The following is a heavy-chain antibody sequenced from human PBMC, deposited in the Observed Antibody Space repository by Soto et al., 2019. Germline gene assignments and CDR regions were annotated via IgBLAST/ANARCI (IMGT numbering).Heavy chain of an antibody. V-gene: IGHV3-30-3*01. Sequence: GGSLRLSCAASGFTFSSYAMHWVRQAPGKGLEWVAVISYDGSNKYYADSVKGRFTISRDNSKNTLYLQMNSLRAEDTAVYYCARPPNFDLLLVPDAFDIWGQGTMVTVSS. CDR1: GFTFSSYA. J-gene: IGHJ3*02. CDR2: ISYDGSNK. CDR3: ARPPNFDLLLVPDAFDI. D-gene: IGHD3-9*01.